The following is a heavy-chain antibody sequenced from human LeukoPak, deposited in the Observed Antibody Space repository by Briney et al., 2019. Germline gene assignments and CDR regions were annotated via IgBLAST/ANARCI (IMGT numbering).Heavy chain of an antibody. CDR3: ARHAPSVVGSFDY. J-gene: IGHJ4*02. D-gene: IGHD2-2*01. V-gene: IGHV4-59*08. CDR2: IYYSGTT. Sequence: SETLSLTCTVSGGSISHYYWAWIRQPPGKGLQWMGYIYYSGTTNYNPSLKSRVIISVDSSKNQFSLTLNSVTAADTAVYYCARHAPSVVGSFDYWGQGTQVTVSS. CDR1: GGSISHYY.